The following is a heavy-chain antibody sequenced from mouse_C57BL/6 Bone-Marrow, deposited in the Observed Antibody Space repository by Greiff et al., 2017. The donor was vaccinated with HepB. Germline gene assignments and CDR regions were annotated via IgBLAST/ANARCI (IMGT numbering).Heavy chain of an antibody. Sequence: EVHLVESGEGLVKPGGSLKLSCAASGFTFSSYAMSWVRQTPEKRLEWVAYISSGGDYIYYADTVKGRFTISRDNARNTLYLQMSSLKSEDTAMYYCTRDLREEDYFDYWGQGTTLTVSS. V-gene: IGHV5-9-1*02. CDR2: ISSGGDYI. J-gene: IGHJ2*01. CDR1: GFTFSSYA. CDR3: TRDLREEDYFDY.